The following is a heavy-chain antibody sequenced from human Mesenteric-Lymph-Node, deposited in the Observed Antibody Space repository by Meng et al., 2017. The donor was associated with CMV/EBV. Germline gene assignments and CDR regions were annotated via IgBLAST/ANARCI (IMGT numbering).Heavy chain of an antibody. CDR3: ARARPGPFDY. Sequence: SETLSLTCTVSGYSISSGYYWGWIRQPPGKGLEWIGSIYHSGSTYYNPSLKSRVTISVDTSKNQFSLKLSSVTAADTAVYYCARARPGPFDYWGQGTLVTVSS. CDR1: GYSISSGYY. V-gene: IGHV4-38-2*02. CDR2: IYHSGST. J-gene: IGHJ4*02.